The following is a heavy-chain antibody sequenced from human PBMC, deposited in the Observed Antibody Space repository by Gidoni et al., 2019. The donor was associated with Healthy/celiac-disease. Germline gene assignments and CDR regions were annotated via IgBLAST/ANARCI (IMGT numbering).Heavy chain of an antibody. CDR1: GGSFSGYY. D-gene: IGHD6-13*01. V-gene: IGHV4-34*01. Sequence: QVQLQQWGAGLLKPSETLSLTCAVYGGSFSGYYWSWSRQPPGKGLEWIGEINHSGSTNYNPSLKSRVTISVDTSKNQFSLKLSSVTAADTAVYYCARGRSRNPSDYWGQGTLVTVSS. J-gene: IGHJ4*02. CDR2: INHSGST. CDR3: ARGRSRNPSDY.